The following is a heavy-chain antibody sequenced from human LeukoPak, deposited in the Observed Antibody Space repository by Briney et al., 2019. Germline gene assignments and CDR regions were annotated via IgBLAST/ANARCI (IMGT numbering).Heavy chain of an antibody. Sequence: ASVKVSCTASGGTFSSYAFSWVRQAPGQGLEWMGRIIPILGLADYAQKFQGRVTITADKSTSTAYMEVSSLRSEDTAVYYCARERSSSRPPFDYWGQGTVVTVSS. CDR3: ARERSSSRPPFDY. D-gene: IGHD6-19*01. V-gene: IGHV1-69*04. CDR1: GGTFSSYA. J-gene: IGHJ4*02. CDR2: IIPILGLA.